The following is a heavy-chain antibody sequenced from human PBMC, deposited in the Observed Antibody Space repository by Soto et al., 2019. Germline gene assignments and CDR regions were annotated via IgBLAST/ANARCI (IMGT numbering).Heavy chain of an antibody. V-gene: IGHV4-34*01. CDR1: GGSFSGYY. CDR3: ARSAGGSGYYSPNDWFDP. Sequence: SETLSLTCAVYGGSFSGYYWSWIRQPPGKGLEWIGEINHSGSTNYNPSLKSRVTISVDTSKNQFSLKLSSVTAADTAVYYCARSAGGSGYYSPNDWFDPWGQGTLVTVSS. CDR2: INHSGST. D-gene: IGHD3-3*01. J-gene: IGHJ5*02.